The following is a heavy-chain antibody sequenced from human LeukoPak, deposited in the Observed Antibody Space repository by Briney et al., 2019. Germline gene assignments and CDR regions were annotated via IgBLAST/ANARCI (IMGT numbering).Heavy chain of an antibody. V-gene: IGHV3-23*01. Sequence: GGSLRLSCAASGFTFNNYVMSWVRQAPGKGLEWVSAIGGSGGSTYYADSVKGRLTISRDTSKNTLYLQRNSLRAEDTAVYYCAKDCGGGSSWTGGHFDYWGQGTLVTVSS. CDR3: AKDCGGGSSWTGGHFDY. J-gene: IGHJ4*02. CDR2: IGGSGGST. CDR1: GFTFNNYV. D-gene: IGHD6-13*01.